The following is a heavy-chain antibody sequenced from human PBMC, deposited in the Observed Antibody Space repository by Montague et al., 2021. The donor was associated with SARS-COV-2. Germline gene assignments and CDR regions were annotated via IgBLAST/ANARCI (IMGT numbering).Heavy chain of an antibody. CDR3: ARETRAYCSGGSCPHGWFDP. CDR1: GGSISTIVNF. CDR2: LSYTGST. D-gene: IGHD2-15*01. V-gene: IGHV4-39*07. Sequence: SETLSLTCTFSGGSISTIVNFWGWIRQPPGRGLEWIGSLSYTGSTYHNPSLKSRVTMSVDTSKNQFSLKLISVTAADTAVYYCARETRAYCSGGSCPHGWFDPWGQGTLVTVSS. J-gene: IGHJ5*02.